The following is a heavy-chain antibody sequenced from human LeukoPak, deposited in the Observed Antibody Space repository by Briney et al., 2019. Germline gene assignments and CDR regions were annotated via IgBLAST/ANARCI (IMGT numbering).Heavy chain of an antibody. CDR3: ARARADYDYYYYYYMDV. CDR2: TRNEANSYTT. CDR1: GFTFSDHY. J-gene: IGHJ6*03. V-gene: IGHV3-72*01. Sequence: PGGSLRLSCAASGFTFSDHYMDWVRQAPGKGLEWVGRTRNEANSYTTEYAASVKGRFTISRDDSKNSLYLQMNSLKTEDTAVYYCARARADYDYYYYYYMDVWGKGTTVTVSS. D-gene: IGHD4-17*01.